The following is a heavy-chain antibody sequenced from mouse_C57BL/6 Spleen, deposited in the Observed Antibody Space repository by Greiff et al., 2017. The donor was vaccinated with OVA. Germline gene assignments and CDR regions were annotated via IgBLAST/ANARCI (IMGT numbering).Heavy chain of an antibody. D-gene: IGHD2-5*01. Sequence: EVKLQESGGGLVQPKGSLKLSCAASGFSFNTYAMNWVRQPTGKGLEWVARIRSKSNNYATYYADSVKDRFTISRDDSESMLYLQMNIVKTEETAMDYCVRHHSNSYAMDYWGQGTSVTVSS. CDR1: GFSFNTYA. CDR2: IRSKSNNYAT. J-gene: IGHJ4*01. V-gene: IGHV10-1*01. CDR3: VRHHSNSYAMDY.